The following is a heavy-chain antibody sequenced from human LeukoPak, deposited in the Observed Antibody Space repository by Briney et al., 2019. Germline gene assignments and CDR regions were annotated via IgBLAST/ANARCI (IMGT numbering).Heavy chain of an antibody. CDR3: ATGSQRYYYYGMDV. V-gene: IGHV1-24*01. Sequence: ASVKVSCKVSGYTLTELSMHWVRQAPGKGLEWMGGFDPEDGETIYAQKFQGRVTMTEDTSTDTAYMELSSLRSEDTAVYYCATGSQRYYYYGMDVWGQGTTVTVSS. J-gene: IGHJ6*02. CDR2: FDPEDGET. D-gene: IGHD3-10*01. CDR1: GYTLTELS.